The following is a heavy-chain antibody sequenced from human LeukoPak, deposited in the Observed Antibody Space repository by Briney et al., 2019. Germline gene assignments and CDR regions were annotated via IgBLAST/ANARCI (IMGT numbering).Heavy chain of an antibody. J-gene: IGHJ4*02. V-gene: IGHV4-34*01. Sequence: SETLSLTCAVYGGSFSGYYWSWIRQPPGKGLEWIGEINHSGSTNYNPSLKSRVTISVDTSKNQISLKLSSVTAADTAVYYCARGSVGGYPNPGYWGQGALVTVSS. D-gene: IGHD6-25*01. CDR3: ARGSVGGYPNPGY. CDR1: GGSFSGYY. CDR2: INHSGST.